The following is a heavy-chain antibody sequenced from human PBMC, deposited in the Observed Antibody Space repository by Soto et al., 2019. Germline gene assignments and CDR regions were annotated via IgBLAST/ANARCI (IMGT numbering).Heavy chain of an antibody. CDR2: IWYDGSNK. CDR1: GFTFSSYG. J-gene: IGHJ4*02. D-gene: IGHD6-13*01. V-gene: IGHV3-33*01. Sequence: QVQLVESGGGVVQPGRSLRLSCAASGFTFSSYGMHWVRQAPGKGLEWVAVIWYDGSNKYYADSVKGRFTISRDNSKNTLYLQMNSLRAEDTAVYYCARDTSSSWYVDYCGQGTLVTVSS. CDR3: ARDTSSSWYVDY.